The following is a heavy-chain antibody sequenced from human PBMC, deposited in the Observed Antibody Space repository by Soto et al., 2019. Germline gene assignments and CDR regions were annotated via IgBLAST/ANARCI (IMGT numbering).Heavy chain of an antibody. D-gene: IGHD1-1*01. CDR3: ARGRYGNY. CDR2: ISAHNVNT. Sequence: QVHLVQSGAEVKKPGASVKVSCKGSGYAFTTYGITWVRQAPGQGLEWMGWISAHNVNTNYAQKLQGRVTVTRDTSTSTAYMELRSLRPDDTAVYYCARGRYGNYWGQGALVTVSS. J-gene: IGHJ4*02. CDR1: GYAFTTYG. V-gene: IGHV1-18*01.